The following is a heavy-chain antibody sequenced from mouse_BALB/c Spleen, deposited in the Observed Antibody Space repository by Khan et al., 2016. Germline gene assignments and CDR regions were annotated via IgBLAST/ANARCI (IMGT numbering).Heavy chain of an antibody. CDR2: NLPGNDVT. CDR3: AREITTATFDY. J-gene: IGHJ2*01. D-gene: IGHD1-2*01. V-gene: IGHV1-9*01. Sequence: QVQLQQSGAELMKPGASVKISCKTTGYTFSSYWIEWVKQRPGHGLEWIGENLPGNDVTNYNETFEGKATFTADTSSEPAYMQLNSLTSEDSAVYYCAREITTATFDYWGQGTTLTVSS. CDR1: GYTFSSYW.